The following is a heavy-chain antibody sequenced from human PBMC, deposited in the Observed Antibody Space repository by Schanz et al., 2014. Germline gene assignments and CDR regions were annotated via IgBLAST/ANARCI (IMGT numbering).Heavy chain of an antibody. D-gene: IGHD3-9*01. CDR1: GFIFSSYS. CDR3: AKHVRSLTGNDY. Sequence: EVQLVESGGGLVKPGGSLRLSCAASGFIFSSYSMNWVRQAPGKGLEWVSSISSTSSYIFYADSVKGRFTISRDNAKNSLYLQMNSLRAEDTAVYYCAKHVRSLTGNDYWGQGTLVTVSS. V-gene: IGHV3-21*04. J-gene: IGHJ4*02. CDR2: ISSTSSYI.